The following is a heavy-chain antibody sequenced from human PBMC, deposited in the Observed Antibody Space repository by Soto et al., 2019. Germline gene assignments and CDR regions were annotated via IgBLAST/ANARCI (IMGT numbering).Heavy chain of an antibody. CDR2: IIPIFGTA. V-gene: IGHV1-69*13. CDR3: ARGNPPYYYDSSGPLDY. Sequence: SVKVSCKASGYTFTGYYMHWVRQAPGQGLEWMGGIIPIFGTANYAQKFQGRVTITADESTSTAYMGLSSLRSEDTAVYCCARGNPPYYYDSSGPLDYWGQGTLVTVSS. CDR1: GYTFTGYY. D-gene: IGHD3-22*01. J-gene: IGHJ4*02.